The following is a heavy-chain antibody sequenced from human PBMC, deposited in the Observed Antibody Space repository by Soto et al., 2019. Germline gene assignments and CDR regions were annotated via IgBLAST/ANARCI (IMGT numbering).Heavy chain of an antibody. J-gene: IGHJ5*02. CDR3: ARGQRFSDWFDP. Sequence: ETLSLTGPVTGGAISGYYWTWIRQSDGEGLEWIGRIYSSGSTNYNPSLKSRVTISLDTSMNYLSLRLSSVTAAATAVYYCARGQRFSDWFDPWGQGTLVTVYS. CDR1: GGAISGYY. D-gene: IGHD3-3*01. CDR2: IYSSGST. V-gene: IGHV4-4*07.